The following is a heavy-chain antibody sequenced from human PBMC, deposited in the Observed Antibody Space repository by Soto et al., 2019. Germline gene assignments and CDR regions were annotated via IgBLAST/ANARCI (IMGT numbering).Heavy chain of an antibody. V-gene: IGHV5-51*01. CDR3: ARSPVEGGSGSYYNWFDP. Sequence: GESLKISCKGSGYSFTSYWIGWVRQMPGKGLEWMGIIYPGDSDTRYSPSFQGQVTISADKSISTAYLQWSSLKASDTAMYYCARSPVEGGSGSYYNWFDPWGQGTLVTVSS. J-gene: IGHJ5*02. CDR1: GYSFTSYW. CDR2: IYPGDSDT. D-gene: IGHD3-10*01.